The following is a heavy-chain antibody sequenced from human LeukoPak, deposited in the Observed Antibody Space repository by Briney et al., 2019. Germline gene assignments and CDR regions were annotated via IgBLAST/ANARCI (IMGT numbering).Heavy chain of an antibody. Sequence: GGSLRLSCAASGFTFSSYSMNWVRQAPGKGLEWVSSISSSSYIYYADSVKGRFTISRDNAKNSLYLQMNSLRAEDTAVYYCARAGAGPDYFDYWGQGTLVTVSS. CDR2: ISSSSYI. V-gene: IGHV3-21*01. CDR1: GFTFSSYS. J-gene: IGHJ4*02. CDR3: ARAGAGPDYFDY. D-gene: IGHD1-26*01.